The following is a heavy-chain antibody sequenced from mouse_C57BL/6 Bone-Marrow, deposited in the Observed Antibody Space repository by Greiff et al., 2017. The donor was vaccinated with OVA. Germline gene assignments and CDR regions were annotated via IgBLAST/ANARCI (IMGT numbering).Heavy chain of an antibody. V-gene: IGHV1-19*01. D-gene: IGHD1-1*01. CDR1: GYTFTDYY. CDR3: ARSDYGSRYYYAMDY. J-gene: IGHJ4*01. CDR2: INPYNGGT. Sequence: EVQLQQSGPVLVKPGASVKMSCKASGYTFTDYYMNWVKQSHGKSLEWIGVINPYNGGTSYNQKFKGKATLTVDKSSSTAYMELNSLTSEDSAVYYCARSDYGSRYYYAMDYWGQGTSVTVSS.